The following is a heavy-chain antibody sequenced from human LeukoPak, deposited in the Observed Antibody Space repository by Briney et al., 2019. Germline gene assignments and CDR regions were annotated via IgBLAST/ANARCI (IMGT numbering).Heavy chain of an antibody. CDR1: GYRFTRFW. CDR3: ARRRGGLLYYFDS. V-gene: IGHV5-51*01. Sequence: GESLKIPRKGSGYRFTRFWIAGVRQMPAKGLGWMVAVYPDDSDHRYSPSFQGQVTMSADKSISTAFLQWSSLKASDTAMYYCARRRGGLLYYFDSWGQGTLVTVSS. D-gene: IGHD1-26*01. CDR2: VYPDDSDH. J-gene: IGHJ4*02.